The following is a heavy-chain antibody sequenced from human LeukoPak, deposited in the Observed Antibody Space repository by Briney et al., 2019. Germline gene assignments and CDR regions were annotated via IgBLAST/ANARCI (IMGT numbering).Heavy chain of an antibody. CDR2: ISAYNGNI. V-gene: IGHV1-18*01. D-gene: IGHD2-2*01. CDR1: GYTFTNYD. CDR3: ARGRYCSSTSCSPSFYFDF. J-gene: IGHJ4*02. Sequence: GASVKVSGKASGYTFTNYDISWVRQAPGQGLEWMGWISAYNGNINYARNFQGRVTMTTDTSTSTAYMELRSLRSDDTAVYYCARGRYCSSTSCSPSFYFDFWGQGTLVTVSS.